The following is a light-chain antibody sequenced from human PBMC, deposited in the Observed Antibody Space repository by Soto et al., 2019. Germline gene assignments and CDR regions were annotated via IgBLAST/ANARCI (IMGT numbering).Light chain of an antibody. CDR2: DVN. CDR3: TSYASGSSPVV. Sequence: QSALTQPASVSGSPGQSITLSCTGTSSDIGGYDYVSWYQRHPGKAPKLIIYDVNNRPSGVSNRFSGAKSANTASLTISGRQADDEADYYYTSYASGSSPVVFGGGTKLTVL. CDR1: SSDIGGYDY. J-gene: IGLJ2*01. V-gene: IGLV2-14*01.